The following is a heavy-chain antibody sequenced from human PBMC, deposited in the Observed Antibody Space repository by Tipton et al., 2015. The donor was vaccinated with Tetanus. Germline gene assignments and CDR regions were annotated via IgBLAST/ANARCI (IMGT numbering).Heavy chain of an antibody. Sequence: TLSLTCTVSGGSISTRNYFWGWIRQAPGKGLEWIGEISHSGSSSCSPSLKSRVTISVDTSKNQFSLRLRSVAAADTAVYYCARGGRDAYNNPLGAFDVWGRGTTVTVSS. J-gene: IGHJ3*01. V-gene: IGHV4-39*07. CDR1: GGSISTRNYF. D-gene: IGHD5-24*01. CDR3: ARGGRDAYNNPLGAFDV. CDR2: ISHSGSS.